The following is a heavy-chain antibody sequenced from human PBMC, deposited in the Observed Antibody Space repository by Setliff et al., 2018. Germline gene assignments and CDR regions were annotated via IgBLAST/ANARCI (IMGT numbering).Heavy chain of an antibody. Sequence: GGSLRLSCAASGFIFSGYWMHWVRQAPGKGLMWVSRMHSDDRSITYADSVKGRFTISRDNAKNMLYLQMNSLRAEDTAVYYCVRDSGVGATPDDAFDIWGQGTMVTVSS. CDR1: GFIFSGYW. D-gene: IGHD1-26*01. CDR3: VRDSGVGATPDDAFDI. CDR2: MHSDDRSI. J-gene: IGHJ3*02. V-gene: IGHV3-74*03.